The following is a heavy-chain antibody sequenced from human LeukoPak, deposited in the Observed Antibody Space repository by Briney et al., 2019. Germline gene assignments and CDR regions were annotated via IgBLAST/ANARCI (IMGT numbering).Heavy chain of an antibody. CDR1: GYTFTSYD. J-gene: IGHJ3*02. CDR3: ARCITMVRGGGCAFDI. CDR2: MNPNSGNT. D-gene: IGHD3-10*01. V-gene: IGHV1-8*01. Sequence: ASVKVSCKASGYTFTSYDINWVRQATGQGLEWMGWMNPNSGNTGYAQKFQGRVTMTRNTSISTAYMELSSLRSEDTAVYYCARCITMVRGGGCAFDIWGQGTMVTVSS.